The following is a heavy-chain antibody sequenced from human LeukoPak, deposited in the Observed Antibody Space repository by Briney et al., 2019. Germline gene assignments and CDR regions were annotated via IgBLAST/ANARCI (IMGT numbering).Heavy chain of an antibody. CDR1: GGSFSGYY. CDR2: INHSGST. V-gene: IGHV4-34*01. Sequence: SETLSLTCAVYGGSFSGYYWSWIRQPPGKGLEWIGEINHSGSTNYNPSLKSRVTISVDTSKNQFSLKLSSVTAADTAVYYCARDYGVVRLDAFDIWGQGTMVTVSS. CDR3: ARDYGVVRLDAFDI. D-gene: IGHD2-21*01. J-gene: IGHJ3*02.